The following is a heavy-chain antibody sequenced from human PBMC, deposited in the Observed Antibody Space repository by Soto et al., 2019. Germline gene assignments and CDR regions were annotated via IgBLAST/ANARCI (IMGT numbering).Heavy chain of an antibody. Sequence: SLTCTVSGGSVSSGSYYWSWIRQPPGKGLEWIGYIYYSGSTNYNPSLKSRVTISVDTSKNQFSLKLSSVTAADTAVYYCARVKGDDSSGYYPLFDYWGQGTLVTVSS. CDR1: GGSVSSGSYY. J-gene: IGHJ4*02. CDR2: IYYSGST. V-gene: IGHV4-61*01. D-gene: IGHD3-22*01. CDR3: ARVKGDDSSGYYPLFDY.